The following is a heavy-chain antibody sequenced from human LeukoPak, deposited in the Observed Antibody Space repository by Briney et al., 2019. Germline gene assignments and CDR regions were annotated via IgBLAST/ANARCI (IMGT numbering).Heavy chain of an antibody. D-gene: IGHD2-2*01. Sequence: GASVKVSCKASGYTFTSYGISRVRQAPGQGLEWMGWISAYNGNTNYAQKLQGRVTMTTDTSTSTAYMELRSLRSDDTAVYYCARVSDIVVVPAVIPFDYWGQGTLVTVSS. V-gene: IGHV1-18*01. CDR2: ISAYNGNT. CDR1: GYTFTSYG. CDR3: ARVSDIVVVPAVIPFDY. J-gene: IGHJ4*02.